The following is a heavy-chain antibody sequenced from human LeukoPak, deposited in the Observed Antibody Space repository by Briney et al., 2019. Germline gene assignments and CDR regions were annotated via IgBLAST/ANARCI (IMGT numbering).Heavy chain of an antibody. Sequence: SETLSLTCTVSGGSISSYYWSWIRQPAGKGLEWIGRIYTSGSTNYNPSLKSRVTMSVDTSKNQFSLKLSSVTAADTAVYYCARDRAWSIAAAVYYFDYWGQGTLVTVSS. CDR1: GGSISSYY. J-gene: IGHJ4*02. CDR2: IYTSGST. V-gene: IGHV4-4*07. D-gene: IGHD6-13*01. CDR3: ARDRAWSIAAAVYYFDY.